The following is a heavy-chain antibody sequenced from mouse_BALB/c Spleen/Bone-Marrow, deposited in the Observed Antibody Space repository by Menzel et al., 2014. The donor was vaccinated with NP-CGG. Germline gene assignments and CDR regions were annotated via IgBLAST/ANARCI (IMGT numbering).Heavy chain of an antibody. Sequence: VQLQQSGAELVKPGASVKLSCTPSGFNIKDTHMHWVKQRPEKGLEWIGRIDPANGNTKYDPNFQGKAIITADTTDNTPNLQLSSLTSEYTAVYYCARDYDNTAWFPYWGQGTLVTVS. D-gene: IGHD1-1*01. J-gene: IGHJ3*01. V-gene: IGHV14-3*02. CDR3: ARDYDNTAWFPY. CDR1: GFNIKDTH. CDR2: IDPANGNT.